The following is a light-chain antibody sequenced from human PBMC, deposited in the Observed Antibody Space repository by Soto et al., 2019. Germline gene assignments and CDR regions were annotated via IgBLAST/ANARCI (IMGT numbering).Light chain of an antibody. CDR1: QSLVHSDGIAY. CDR3: MQGTHWPIT. V-gene: IGKV2-30*02. Sequence: DIELIQHPLSSPVTFGQPASISCRSNQSLVHSDGIAYFSWFQQRPGRSPRRLIYKVSNRDSGVPARFSGSGSGTDFALKISRVEAEDVGVYYCMQGTHWPITFGQGTRLEIK. CDR2: KVS. J-gene: IGKJ5*01.